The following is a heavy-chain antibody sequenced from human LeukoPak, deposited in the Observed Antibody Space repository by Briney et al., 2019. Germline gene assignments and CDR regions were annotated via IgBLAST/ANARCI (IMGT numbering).Heavy chain of an antibody. CDR2: INHHGST. J-gene: IGHJ6*03. V-gene: IGHV4-34*01. CDR1: GGSFSDYY. CDR3: ARGDQRFGSGTVNFYYFYMDV. Sequence: SETLSLTCTVYGGSFSDYYWRWIRQPPGKGLEGIGEINHHGSTNYNPSLKCRLTISVATSKNQFSLNLSSVTAADTAVYYCARGDQRFGSGTVNFYYFYMDVWGKGTTVTVSS. D-gene: IGHD3-10*01.